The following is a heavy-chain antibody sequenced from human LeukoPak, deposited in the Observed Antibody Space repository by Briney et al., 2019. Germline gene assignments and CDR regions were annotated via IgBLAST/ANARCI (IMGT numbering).Heavy chain of an antibody. Sequence: GGALRLSCAASGFTFSDYSMNWVRQAPGKGLQWVSYISSSSSTIYYADSVKGRFTISRDNAKKSLYLQMNSLRAEDTAVYYCAKDRYSGTYYNSDYWGQGTLVTVSS. CDR2: ISSSSSTI. CDR1: GFTFSDYS. J-gene: IGHJ4*02. CDR3: AKDRYSGTYYNSDY. V-gene: IGHV3-48*01. D-gene: IGHD1-26*01.